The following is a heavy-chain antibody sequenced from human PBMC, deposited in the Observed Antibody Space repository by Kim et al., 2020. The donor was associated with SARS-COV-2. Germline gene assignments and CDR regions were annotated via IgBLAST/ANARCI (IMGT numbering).Heavy chain of an antibody. J-gene: IGHJ3*02. V-gene: IGHV1-2*02. Sequence: ASVKGSCKASGYTFTGYYMHWVRQAPGQGLEWMGWINPNSGGTNYAQKFQGRVTMTRDTSISTAYMELSRLRSDDTAVYYCARTSSGYDFHDSFDIWGQGTMVTVSS. D-gene: IGHD5-12*01. CDR2: INPNSGGT. CDR1: GYTFTGYY. CDR3: ARTSSGYDFHDSFDI.